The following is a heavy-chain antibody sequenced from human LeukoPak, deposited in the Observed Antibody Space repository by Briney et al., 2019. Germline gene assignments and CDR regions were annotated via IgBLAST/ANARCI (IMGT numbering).Heavy chain of an antibody. J-gene: IGHJ4*02. CDR1: GFTFSTYN. D-gene: IGHD2-2*01. CDR3: ARSYSTSSGVGN. Sequence: GGSLRLSCAASGFTFSTYNMHWVRQAPGKGLEWVASIWYDGSNKYYADSVKGRFTVSRENSKNTLYLHMNSLRAEDTAVYYCARSYSTSSGVGNWGQGTLVTVSS. V-gene: IGHV3-33*01. CDR2: IWYDGSNK.